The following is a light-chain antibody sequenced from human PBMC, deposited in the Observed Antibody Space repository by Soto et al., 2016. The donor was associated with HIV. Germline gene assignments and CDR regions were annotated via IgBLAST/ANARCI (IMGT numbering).Light chain of an antibody. V-gene: IGKV1-5*03. CDR2: KTS. Sequence: DIQMTQFPSTLSASIGDRVTITCRASQSVSVWLAWYQQKPGKAPNLLIFKTSTLETGVPSRFSGSRSGTEFTLTISSLQPDDFATYYCQQYNSYSTWTFGQGTKLEIK. J-gene: IGKJ1*01. CDR1: QSVSVW. CDR3: QQYNSYSTWT.